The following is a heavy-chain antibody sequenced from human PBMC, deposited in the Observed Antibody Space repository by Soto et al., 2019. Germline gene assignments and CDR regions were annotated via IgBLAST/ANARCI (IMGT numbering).Heavy chain of an antibody. V-gene: IGHV3-30*18. CDR3: AKGGSISARYFDY. Sequence: QVQLVESGGGVVQPGSSLRLSCAASGFTLSSYGMHWVRQAPGKGLEWVAGISYDGRNKYYADSVKGRFTISIDNSKNTLYLEINSLRAEDTAVYYCAKGGSISARYFDYWGQGTLATVSS. CDR2: ISYDGRNK. CDR1: GFTLSSYG. J-gene: IGHJ4*02. D-gene: IGHD6-6*01.